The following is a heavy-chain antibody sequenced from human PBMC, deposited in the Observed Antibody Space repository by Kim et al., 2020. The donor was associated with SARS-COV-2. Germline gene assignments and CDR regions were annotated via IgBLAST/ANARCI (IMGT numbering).Heavy chain of an antibody. Sequence: GGSLRLSCAVSGFTFSTYGMHWVRQAPGKGLEWVAVISYDGSNKYYADSVKGRFTISRDNSKNTLYLQMNSLRAEDTAVYYCAKATQRLYYYGSGSYLPDAFDIWGQGTMVTVSS. D-gene: IGHD3-10*01. CDR3: AKATQRLYYYGSGSYLPDAFDI. CDR2: ISYDGSNK. J-gene: IGHJ3*02. V-gene: IGHV3-30*18. CDR1: GFTFSTYG.